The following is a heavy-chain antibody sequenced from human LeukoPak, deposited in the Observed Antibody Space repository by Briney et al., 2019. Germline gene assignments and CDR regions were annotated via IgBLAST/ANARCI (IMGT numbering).Heavy chain of an antibody. V-gene: IGHV1-69*05. CDR2: IIPIFGTA. Sequence: AASVKVSCKASGGTFTSYAISWVRQAPGQGLEWMGGIIPIFGTANYTQKFQGRVTIPREESASTAYMELSSLNSEDTAVYYCARCGSDGVPNWYFDPWGRGTLVTVSS. CDR1: GGTFTSYA. D-gene: IGHD2-8*01. CDR3: ARCGSDGVPNWYFDP. J-gene: IGHJ2*01.